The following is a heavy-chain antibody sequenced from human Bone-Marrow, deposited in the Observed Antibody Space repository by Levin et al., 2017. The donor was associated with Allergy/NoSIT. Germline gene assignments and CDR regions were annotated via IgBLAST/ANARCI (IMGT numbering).Heavy chain of an antibody. CDR2: MHHSGRT. D-gene: IGHD4-23*01. J-gene: IGHJ6*03. CDR1: GVSISSSNW. V-gene: IGHV4-4*02. CDR3: ASASVEVDYYYLDV. Sequence: SETLSLTCAVSGVSISSSNWWTCVRQTPGTGLEWIGEMHHSGRTNSNPSLKNRVTISVDKSNSHFSLKMTSVTAADTAVYYCASASVEVDYYYLDVWGEGTTVIVSS.